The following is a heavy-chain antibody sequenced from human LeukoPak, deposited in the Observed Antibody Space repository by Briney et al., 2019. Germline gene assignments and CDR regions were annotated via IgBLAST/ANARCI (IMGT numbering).Heavy chain of an antibody. J-gene: IGHJ4*02. V-gene: IGHV3-23*01. D-gene: IGHD3-3*01. Sequence: PGGSLRLSCAASGFTFSSYAMSWVRQAPGKGLEWVSAISGSGGSTYYADSVKGRFTISRDNSKNTLYPQMNSLRAEDTAVYYCAKANDFWSGYLDYWGQGTLVTVSS. CDR3: AKANDFWSGYLDY. CDR1: GFTFSSYA. CDR2: ISGSGGST.